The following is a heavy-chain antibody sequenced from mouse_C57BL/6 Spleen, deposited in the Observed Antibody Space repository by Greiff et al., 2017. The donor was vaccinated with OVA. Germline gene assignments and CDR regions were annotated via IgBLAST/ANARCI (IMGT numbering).Heavy chain of an antibody. V-gene: IGHV1-54*01. CDR2: INPGSGGT. CDR1: GYAFTNYL. Sequence: LQESGAELVRPGTSVKVSCKASGYAFTNYLIEWVKQRPGQGLEWIGVINPGSGGTNYNEKFKGKATLTADKSSSTAYMQLSSLTSEDSAVYFCASHYYGSSSTVFAYWGQGTLVTVSA. J-gene: IGHJ3*01. D-gene: IGHD1-1*01. CDR3: ASHYYGSSSTVFAY.